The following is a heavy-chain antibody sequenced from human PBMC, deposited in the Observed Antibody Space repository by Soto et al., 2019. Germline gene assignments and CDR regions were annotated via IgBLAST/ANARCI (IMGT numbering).Heavy chain of an antibody. V-gene: IGHV4-34*01. J-gene: IGHJ4*02. CDR1: GGSFSGYY. CDR2: INHSGST. CDR3: ARGYIVVVPAARPTGYFDY. D-gene: IGHD2-2*01. Sequence: QVQLQQWGAGLLKPSETLSLTCAVYGGSFSGYYWSWIRQPPGKGLEWIGEINHSGSTNYNPSLKSRVTISGDTSKNQFSLKLSSVTAADTAVYYCARGYIVVVPAARPTGYFDYWGQGTLVTVSS.